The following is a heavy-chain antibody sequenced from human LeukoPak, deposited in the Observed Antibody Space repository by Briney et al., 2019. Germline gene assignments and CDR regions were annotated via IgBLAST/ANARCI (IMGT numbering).Heavy chain of an antibody. CDR3: ARALWYMTTVTYNWFDP. J-gene: IGHJ5*02. CDR2: IIPILGIA. V-gene: IGHV1-69*02. CDR1: GGTFSSYT. D-gene: IGHD4-11*01. Sequence: SVKVSCKASGGTFSSYTISWVRQAPGQGLEWMGRIIPILGIANYAQKFQGRVTITADKSTSTAYMELSSLRSEDTTVYYCARALWYMTTVTYNWFDPWGQGTLVTVSS.